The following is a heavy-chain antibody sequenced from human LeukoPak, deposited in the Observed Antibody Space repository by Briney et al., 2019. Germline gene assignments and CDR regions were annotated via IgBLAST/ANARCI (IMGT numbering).Heavy chain of an antibody. CDR1: GFTFRTYW. J-gene: IGHJ3*02. Sequence: GGSLRLSCAVSGFTFRTYWMHWVRQVPGEGLVWVSRINEDGSITNYADSVKGRFSISRDNAENTLYLQMNSLRAEDTAVYYCARDREDYGPDAFDIWGQGTMVTVSS. V-gene: IGHV3-74*01. D-gene: IGHD4-17*01. CDR2: INEDGSIT. CDR3: ARDREDYGPDAFDI.